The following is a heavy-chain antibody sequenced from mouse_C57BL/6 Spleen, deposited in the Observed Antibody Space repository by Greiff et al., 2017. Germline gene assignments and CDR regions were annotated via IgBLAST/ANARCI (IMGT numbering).Heavy chain of an antibody. V-gene: IGHV1-69*01. Sequence: QVQLQQPGAELVMPGASVKLSCKASGYTFTSYWMHWVKQRPGQGLEWIGEIDPSDSYTNYNQKFKGKSTLTVDKSSSTAYMQLRSLTSEDAAVYDCASPSYGRCACWGQGTLVTVSA. CDR3: ASPSYGRCAC. CDR1: GYTFTSYW. D-gene: IGHD2-12*01. CDR2: IDPSDSYT. J-gene: IGHJ3*01.